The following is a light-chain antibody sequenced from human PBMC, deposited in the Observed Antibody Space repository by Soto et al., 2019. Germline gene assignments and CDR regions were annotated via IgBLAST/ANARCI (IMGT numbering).Light chain of an antibody. V-gene: IGLV2-14*01. Sequence: QSSLTQPASLSGSPGQSITISCTGTSSDVGCYIYVSWYQQHPGKAPKLMIYDVTSRPSGVSYRFSGSKSGNTASLTISGLQAEDEADYYCSSYTTSSSYVFGTGTKVTVL. CDR1: SSDVGCYIY. CDR2: DVT. J-gene: IGLJ1*01. CDR3: SSYTTSSSYV.